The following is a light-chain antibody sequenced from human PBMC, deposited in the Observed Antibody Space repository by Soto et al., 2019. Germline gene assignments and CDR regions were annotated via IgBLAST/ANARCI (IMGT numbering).Light chain of an antibody. Sequence: SVLTQPPSMSGAPGQRVTISCTGTSANIGAGYDVHWYQQLPGMAPKLLIYGNNKRPSGVPDRFSSSKSGTSASLAITGLQAEDEADYYCQSYDSTLSGLYVLGTGTKVTVL. J-gene: IGLJ1*01. CDR3: QSYDSTLSGLYV. CDR1: SANIGAGYD. V-gene: IGLV1-40*01. CDR2: GNN.